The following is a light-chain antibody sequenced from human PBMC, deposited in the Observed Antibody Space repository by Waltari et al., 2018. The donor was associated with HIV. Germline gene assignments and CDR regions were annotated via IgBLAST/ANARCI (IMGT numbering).Light chain of an antibody. V-gene: IGKV3-20*01. Sequence: EIVLTQSPGTLSLSPGERATLSCRASQSVSSSYLAWYQQKPGQAPRLLIYGASSRATGIPDRFSGSGSGTDFTLTISRLEPEDFAVYYCQQYGGSPGFTFGPGTKVDI. CDR1: QSVSSSY. J-gene: IGKJ3*01. CDR3: QQYGGSPGFT. CDR2: GAS.